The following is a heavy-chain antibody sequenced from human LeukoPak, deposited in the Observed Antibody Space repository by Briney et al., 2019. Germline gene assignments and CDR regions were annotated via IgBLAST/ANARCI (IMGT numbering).Heavy chain of an antibody. CDR1: GGSISGYY. D-gene: IGHD3-9*01. CDR2: IDYSGDT. Sequence: SPSETLSLTCTVSGGSISGYYWSWIRQPPGKALEWIAYIDYSGDTNSNPSLKGRVTISVDTSKNQFSLRLNSVTAADTAFYYCARHPPGLRYFDPWGQGTLVTVSS. V-gene: IGHV4-59*08. CDR3: ARHPPGLRYFDP. J-gene: IGHJ5*02.